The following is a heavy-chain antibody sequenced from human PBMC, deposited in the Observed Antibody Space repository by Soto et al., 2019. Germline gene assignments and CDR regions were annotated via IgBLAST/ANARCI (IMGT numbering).Heavy chain of an antibody. CDR1: GGTFSSYA. Sequence: AASVKVSCKASGGTFSSYAISWVRQAPGQGLEWVGGIIPIFGTANYAQKFQGRVAITADESTSTAYMELSSLRSEDTAVYYCARDRDDSSGYLDYWGQGTLVTVSS. D-gene: IGHD3-22*01. J-gene: IGHJ4*02. V-gene: IGHV1-69*13. CDR3: ARDRDDSSGYLDY. CDR2: IIPIFGTA.